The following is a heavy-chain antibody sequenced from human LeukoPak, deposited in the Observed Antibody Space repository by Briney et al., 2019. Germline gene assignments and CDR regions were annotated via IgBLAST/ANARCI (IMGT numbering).Heavy chain of an antibody. D-gene: IGHD2-2*01. CDR3: AKDPKYARPSSPDV. J-gene: IGHJ6*04. CDR1: GFTFSSSA. V-gene: IGHV3-23*01. Sequence: PGGTLRLSCAASGFTFSSSAMSWVRQAPGKGLEWVSSISGSGSGGSTYYADSVKGRFTISRDNSKNTLYLQMNSLRAEDTAVYYCAKDPKYARPSSPDVWGKGTTVTISS. CDR2: ISGSGSGGST.